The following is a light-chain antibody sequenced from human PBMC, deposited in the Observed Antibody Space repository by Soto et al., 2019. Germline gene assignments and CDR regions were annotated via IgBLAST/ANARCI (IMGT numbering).Light chain of an antibody. CDR3: QQLL. CDR2: AAS. Sequence: DIQLTQSPSFLSASVGDRVTITCRASQGISSYLAWYQQKPGKAPKLLIYAASTLQSGVPSRFSGSGSGTEFTLTISSLQPEDFATYSCQQLLFGPGTKVDIK. CDR1: QGISSY. J-gene: IGKJ3*01. V-gene: IGKV1-9*01.